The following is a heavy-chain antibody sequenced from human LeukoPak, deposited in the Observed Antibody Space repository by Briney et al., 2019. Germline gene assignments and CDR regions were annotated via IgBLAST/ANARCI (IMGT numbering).Heavy chain of an antibody. CDR3: AGGPVTTLELFYY. CDR1: GGSFSGYY. J-gene: IGHJ4*02. D-gene: IGHD4-17*01. Sequence: SETLSLTCGVYGGSFSGYYWNWIRQPPGKGLEWVGEIKHSGGTKYNPSLKSRVTISVDTSKNQFSLKLTSVTAADTAVYYCAGGPVTTLELFYYWGQGTLVTVSS. CDR2: IKHSGGT. V-gene: IGHV4-34*01.